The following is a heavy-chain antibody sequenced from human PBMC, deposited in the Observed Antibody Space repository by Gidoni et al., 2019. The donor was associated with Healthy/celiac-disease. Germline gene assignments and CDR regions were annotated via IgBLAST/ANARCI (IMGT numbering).Heavy chain of an antibody. CDR1: GGPTSRGGSS. CDR3: ARAQGLIARVGFDP. D-gene: IGHD2-21*01. Sequence: QVQLQESGPGLVKPSQTLSLTCTVSGGPTSRGGSSWSWIRQHPGKGLEWIGYIYYSGSTYYNPSLKSRVTISVDTSKNQFSLKLSSVTAADTAVYYCARAQGLIARVGFDPWGQGTLVTVSS. CDR2: IYYSGST. V-gene: IGHV4-31*03. J-gene: IGHJ5*02.